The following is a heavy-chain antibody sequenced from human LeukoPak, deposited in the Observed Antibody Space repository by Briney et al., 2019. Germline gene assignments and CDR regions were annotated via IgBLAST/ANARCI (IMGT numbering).Heavy chain of an antibody. CDR3: AKKYNTGLDP. CDR2: ISGSGGNT. Sequence: GGSLRLACAASGFTVKIYAMSLVRQAPGKGLEWVSDISGSGGNTYYAASVKGRFTISRDNSKNTLYLQMNSLRVEDTAVYYCAKKYNTGLDPWGQGTLVTVSS. CDR1: GFTVKIYA. D-gene: IGHD1-14*01. V-gene: IGHV3-23*01. J-gene: IGHJ5*02.